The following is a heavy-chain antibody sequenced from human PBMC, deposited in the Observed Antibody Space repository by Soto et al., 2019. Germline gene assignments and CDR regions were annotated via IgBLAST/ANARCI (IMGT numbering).Heavy chain of an antibody. D-gene: IGHD2-8*01. V-gene: IGHV4-39*01. Sequence: SETLSLTCTVFGGSFRSSDYYWGWIRQPPNKGLEWIGSMHYSGSTFYNPSLKSRVSISVDTSKNQFSLKLTSVTAADTAVYYCARCLHCSNGGRFDPWGQGALVTVSS. CDR1: GGSFRSSDYY. CDR2: MHYSGST. CDR3: ARCLHCSNGGRFDP. J-gene: IGHJ5*02.